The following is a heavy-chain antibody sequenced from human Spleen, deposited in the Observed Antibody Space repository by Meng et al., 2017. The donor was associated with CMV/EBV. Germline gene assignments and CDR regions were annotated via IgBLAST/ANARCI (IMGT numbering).Heavy chain of an antibody. V-gene: IGHV4-59*11. CDR2: IYYRGST. CDR3: VRDRGIVVVPAPTYGMDV. CDR1: GGSISGHR. D-gene: IGHD2-2*01. J-gene: IGHJ6*02. Sequence: SETLSLTCSVSGGSISGHRWSWIRQPPGKGLEWIGYIYYRGSTNYNLSFRSRVSISIDPSQNQFSLRLSSVTAADTAVYYCVRDRGIVVVPAPTYGMDVWGQGTTVTVSS.